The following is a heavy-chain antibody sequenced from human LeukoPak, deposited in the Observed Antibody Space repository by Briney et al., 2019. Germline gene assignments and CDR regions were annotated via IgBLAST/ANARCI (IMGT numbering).Heavy chain of an antibody. CDR2: IVVGSGNT. D-gene: IGHD1-1*01. CDR1: GFTFTSSA. J-gene: IGHJ4*02. V-gene: IGHV1-58*01. Sequence: ASVKDSFKASGFTFTSSAVQWVRQARGQGLEWIGWIVVGSGNTNYAQKFQERVTIDRDMSTSTAYMELSSLRSEDTAVYYCATDDVTTGTKTALGYWGQGTLVTVSS. CDR3: ATDDVTTGTKTALGY.